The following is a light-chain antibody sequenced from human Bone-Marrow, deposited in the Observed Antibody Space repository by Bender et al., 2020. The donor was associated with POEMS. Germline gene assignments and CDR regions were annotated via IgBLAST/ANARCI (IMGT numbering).Light chain of an antibody. Sequence: QSALTQPASVSGSPGQSITISCTGTSSDIGAYVYVSWYQQHPGKVPKLIIYDVTHRPSGVSNRFSGSKSGNTASLTISGIQADDESYYYCSAFPTVNTLVFGGGTTLTVL. CDR2: DVT. CDR1: SSDIGAYVY. V-gene: IGLV2-14*03. J-gene: IGLJ3*02. CDR3: SAFPTVNTLV.